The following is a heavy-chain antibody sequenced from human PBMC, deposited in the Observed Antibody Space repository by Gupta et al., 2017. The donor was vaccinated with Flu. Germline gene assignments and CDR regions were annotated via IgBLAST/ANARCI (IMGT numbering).Heavy chain of an antibody. CDR3: ARAGRPHSSSWYFGY. CDR1: GFTFSSYG. Sequence: QVQLVESGGGVVQPGRSLRLSCAASGFTFSSYGLHWVRQAPGKGLEWVAVIWYDGSNKYYADSVKGRFTISRDNSKNTLYLQMNSLRAEDTAVYYCARAGRPHSSSWYFGYWGQGTLVTVSS. CDR2: IWYDGSNK. V-gene: IGHV3-33*01. D-gene: IGHD6-13*01. J-gene: IGHJ4*02.